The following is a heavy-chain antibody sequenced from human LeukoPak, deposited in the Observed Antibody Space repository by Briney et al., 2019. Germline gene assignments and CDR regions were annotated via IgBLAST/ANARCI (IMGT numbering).Heavy chain of an antibody. CDR3: ARDMGYGDYYDAFDF. CDR1: GGSISSSNW. Sequence: PSETLSLTCAVSGGSISSSNWWSWVRQPPGKGLEWIGEIYHSGSTNYNPSLKRRVTISIDESKNQFSLKLTSVSAADTAVYYCARDMGYGDYYDAFDFWGRGKMVTVSS. D-gene: IGHD4-17*01. CDR2: IYHSGST. J-gene: IGHJ3*01. V-gene: IGHV4-4*02.